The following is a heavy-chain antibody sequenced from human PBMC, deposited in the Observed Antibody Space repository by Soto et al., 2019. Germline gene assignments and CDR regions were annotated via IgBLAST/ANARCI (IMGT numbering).Heavy chain of an antibody. Sequence: SETLSLTCTVSGGSISSYYWSWIRQPPGKGLEWIGYIYYSGSTNYNPSLKSRVTISVDTSKNQFSLKLSSVTAADTAVYYCARTTVLRFLEWLPHDAFDIWGQGTMVTVSS. V-gene: IGHV4-59*08. CDR2: IYYSGST. D-gene: IGHD3-3*01. CDR1: GGSISSYY. J-gene: IGHJ3*02. CDR3: ARTTVLRFLEWLPHDAFDI.